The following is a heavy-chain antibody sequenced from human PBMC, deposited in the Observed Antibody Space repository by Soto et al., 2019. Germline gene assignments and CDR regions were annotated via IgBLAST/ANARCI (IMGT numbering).Heavy chain of an antibody. CDR3: ARAALPVRITMIVPGNWFDP. D-gene: IGHD3-22*01. V-gene: IGHV1-69*10. CDR2: IIPILGTA. J-gene: IGHJ5*02. CDR1: GGTFSSYA. Sequence: RASVKVSCKASGGTFSSYAISWVRQAPGQGLEWMGGIIPILGTANYAQKFQGRVTITADKSTSTAYMELSSLRSEDTAVYYCARAALPVRITMIVPGNWFDPWGQGTLVTVSS.